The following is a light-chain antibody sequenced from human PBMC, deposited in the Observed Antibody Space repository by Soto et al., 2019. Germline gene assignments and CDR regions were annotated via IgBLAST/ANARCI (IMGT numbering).Light chain of an antibody. CDR1: QGISNY. CDR3: QKYNSAPPP. CDR2: AAS. Sequence: DIQMTQSPSSLSASIGDRVTITCRASQGISNYLAWYQQKPGKVPKLLIYAASTLQSGVPSRFSGSGSGTDFTLTINSLQPEDVATYYCQKYNSAPPPFGPETRVDIK. J-gene: IGKJ3*01. V-gene: IGKV1-27*01.